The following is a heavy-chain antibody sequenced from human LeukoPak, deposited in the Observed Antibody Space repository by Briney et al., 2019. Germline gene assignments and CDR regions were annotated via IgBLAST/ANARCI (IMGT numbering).Heavy chain of an antibody. Sequence: GGSLRLSCAASGFNFDDYVMTWVRQAPGKGLEWVSGINWNGGSRGYADSVKGRFTISRDNSKNTLYLQMNSLRAEDTAVYYCARDYSSSWYRYYYYYMDVWGKGTTVAVSS. CDR2: INWNGGSR. V-gene: IGHV3-20*04. D-gene: IGHD6-13*01. J-gene: IGHJ6*03. CDR3: ARDYSSSWYRYYYYYMDV. CDR1: GFNFDDYV.